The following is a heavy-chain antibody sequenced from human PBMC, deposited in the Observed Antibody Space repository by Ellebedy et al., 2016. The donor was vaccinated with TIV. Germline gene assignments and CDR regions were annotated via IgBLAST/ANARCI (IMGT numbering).Heavy chain of an antibody. CDR3: ATRGSGHY. Sequence: GESLKISXAASGFTFSNYWMSWVRQAPGKGLEWVANIKEDGSGKYYVDSVKGRFTISRDDANHSLFLQMNSLRADDTAVYYCATRGSGHYWGQGTPVTVSS. CDR2: IKEDGSGK. CDR1: GFTFSNYW. J-gene: IGHJ4*02. V-gene: IGHV3-7*05. D-gene: IGHD3-10*01.